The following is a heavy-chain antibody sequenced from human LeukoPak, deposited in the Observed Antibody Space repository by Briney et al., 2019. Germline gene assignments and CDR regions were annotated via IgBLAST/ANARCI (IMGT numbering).Heavy chain of an antibody. J-gene: IGHJ4*02. CDR3: ARDVIVVVPAANLKDGPTGIDY. V-gene: IGHV3-33*01. CDR2: IWYDGSNK. D-gene: IGHD2-2*01. CDR1: GFTFSSYG. Sequence: PGGSLRLSCAASGFTFSSYGMHWVRQAPGKGLEWVGVIWYDGSNKYYVDSVRGRFTISRDNFKNTLYLQMNSLRAEDTAVYYCARDVIVVVPAANLKDGPTGIDYWGQGTLVTVSS.